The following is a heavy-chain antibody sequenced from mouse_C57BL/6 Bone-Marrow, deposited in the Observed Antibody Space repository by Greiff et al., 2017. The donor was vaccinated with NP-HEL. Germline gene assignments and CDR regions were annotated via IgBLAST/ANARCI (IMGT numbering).Heavy chain of an antibody. CDR2: IDPSDSYT. D-gene: IGHD2-3*01. CDR1: GYTFTSYW. V-gene: IGHV1-59*01. Sequence: QVQLQQPGAELVRPGTSVKLSCKASGYTFTSYWMHWVKQRPGQGLEWIGVIDPSDSYTNYNQKFKGKATLTVDTSSSTAYMQLSSLTSEDSAVYYCARWDGYVDYWGQGTTLTVSS. CDR3: ARWDGYVDY. J-gene: IGHJ2*01.